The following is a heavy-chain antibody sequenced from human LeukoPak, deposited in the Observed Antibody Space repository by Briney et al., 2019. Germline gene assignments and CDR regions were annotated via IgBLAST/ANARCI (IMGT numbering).Heavy chain of an antibody. CDR3: ASRHCSGENCYAGPLDF. Sequence: GGSLRLSCAASGFTFSSYSMNWVRPAPGKGLEWVSVSYSGGSTYYEDSVKGRFTVSSDVSKNTLYLQMNNLRGEDTAVYYCASRHCSGENCYAGPLDFWGQGIQVTVSS. V-gene: IGHV3-53*01. CDR2: SYSGGST. J-gene: IGHJ4*02. D-gene: IGHD2-8*02. CDR1: GFTFSSYS.